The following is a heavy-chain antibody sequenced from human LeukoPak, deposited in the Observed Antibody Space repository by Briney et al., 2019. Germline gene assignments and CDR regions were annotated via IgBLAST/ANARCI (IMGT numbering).Heavy chain of an antibody. CDR2: IKQDGSEK. D-gene: IGHD1/OR15-1a*01. V-gene: IGHV3-7*04. CDR1: GFTFSSYW. CDR3: ARARTVYGMDV. J-gene: IGHJ6*02. Sequence: GGSLRLSCAASGFTFSSYWMSWVRQAPGKGLEWLANIKQDGSEKYYEASVKGRFTISRDNAKDSLFLQMNSLRAEDTAVYYCARARTVYGMDVWGQGTTVTVSS.